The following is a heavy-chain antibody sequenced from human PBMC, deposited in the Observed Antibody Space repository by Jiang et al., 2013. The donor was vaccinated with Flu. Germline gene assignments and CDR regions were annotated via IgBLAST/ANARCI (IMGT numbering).Heavy chain of an antibody. CDR2: IYPGDSDT. CDR1: YW. V-gene: IGHV5-51*01. CDR3: ARLPYSYGFGGFDP. J-gene: IGHJ5*02. D-gene: IGHD5-18*01. Sequence: YWIGWVRQMPGKGLEWMGIIYPGDSDTRYSPSFQGQVTISADKSISTAYLQWSSLKASDTAMYYCARLPYSYGFGGFDPWGQGTLVTVSS.